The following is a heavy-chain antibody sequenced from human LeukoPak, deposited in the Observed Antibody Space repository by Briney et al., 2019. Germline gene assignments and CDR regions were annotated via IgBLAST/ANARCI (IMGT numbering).Heavy chain of an antibody. Sequence: ASVKVSCKASGHTFTSYDNNWVRQATGQGLEWMGWMNPNSGNTGYAQKFQGRVTITRNTSISTAYMELSSLGSEDTAVYYCASGALEDAFDIWGQGTMVTVSS. J-gene: IGHJ3*02. D-gene: IGHD3-3*01. CDR2: MNPNSGNT. CDR1: GHTFTSYD. CDR3: ASGALEDAFDI. V-gene: IGHV1-8*03.